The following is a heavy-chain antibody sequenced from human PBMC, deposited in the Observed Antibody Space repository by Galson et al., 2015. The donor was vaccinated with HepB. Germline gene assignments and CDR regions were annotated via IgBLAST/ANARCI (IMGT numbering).Heavy chain of an antibody. J-gene: IGHJ5*02. Sequence: SLRLSCAATGFSFNNVWMNWVRQAPGKGLEWVGRIKSKTDGGTTEYAAPVKGRFTISREDSKNTLYLQMSSLKTDDTAVYYCTTDVYFSSYWSWIDPWGQGTLVTVSS. CDR3: TTDVYFSSYWSWIDP. CDR2: IKSKTDGGTT. CDR1: GFSFNNVW. D-gene: IGHD2-2*01. V-gene: IGHV3-15*01.